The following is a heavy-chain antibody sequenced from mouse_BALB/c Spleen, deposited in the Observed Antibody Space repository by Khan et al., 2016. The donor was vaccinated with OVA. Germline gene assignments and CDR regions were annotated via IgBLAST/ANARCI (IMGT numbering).Heavy chain of an antibody. CDR2: IYPGSGST. J-gene: IGHJ3*01. CDR1: GYTFSDYV. V-gene: IGHV1-77*01. Sequence: QVQLKQSGPELVKPGASVKMSCKASGYTFSDYVIRWVKLRTGQGLEWIGEIYPGSGSTYYNEKFKGKATLTADKSSNTAYMQLSSLTSEDSAVYFCARSDGGARFAYWGQGTLVTVS. D-gene: IGHD1-2*01. CDR3: ARSDGGARFAY.